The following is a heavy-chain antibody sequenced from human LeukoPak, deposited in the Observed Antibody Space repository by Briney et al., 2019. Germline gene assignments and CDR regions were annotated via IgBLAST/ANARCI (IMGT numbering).Heavy chain of an antibody. CDR3: ATQAQILDAFDI. CDR2: INAGNGNT. CDR1: GYTFTSYA. V-gene: IGHV1-3*01. J-gene: IGHJ3*02. Sequence: ASVKVSCKASGYTFTSYAMHWVRQAPGQRLEWMGWINAGNGNTKYSQKFQGRVTITRDTSASTAYMELSSLRSEDTAVYHCATQAQILDAFDIWGQGTMVTVSS.